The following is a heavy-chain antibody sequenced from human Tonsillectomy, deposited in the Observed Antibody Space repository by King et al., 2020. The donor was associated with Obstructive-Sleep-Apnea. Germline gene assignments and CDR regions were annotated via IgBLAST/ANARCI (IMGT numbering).Heavy chain of an antibody. J-gene: IGHJ5*02. V-gene: IGHV4-39*07. CDR2: IYYSGST. CDR3: ARGGGLRIAAAGALYQGWFDP. D-gene: IGHD6-13*01. CDR1: GGSISSSSYY. Sequence: QLQLQESGPGLVKPSETLSLTCTVSGGSISSSSYYWGWIRQPPGKGLEWIGSIYYSGSTYYNPSLKSRVTISVDTSKNQFSLKLSSVTAADTAVYYCARGGGLRIAAAGALYQGWFDPWGQGTLVTVSS.